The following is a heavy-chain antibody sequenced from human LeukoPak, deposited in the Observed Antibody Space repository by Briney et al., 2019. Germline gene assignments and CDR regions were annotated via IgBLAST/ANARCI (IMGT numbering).Heavy chain of an antibody. V-gene: IGHV4-59*01. CDR3: ARERGPAYFGSGSYSEYSYMDV. D-gene: IGHD3-10*01. J-gene: IGHJ6*03. CDR1: GGSINNYY. Sequence: SETLSLTCTVSGGSINNYYWSWIRQSPGKKLERIGSIFYSGSPNYSPSLKSRVTMSIDTSKNQFSLRLNSLIAADAAVYYCARERGPAYFGSGSYSEYSYMDVWGKGTPVTVSS. CDR2: IFYSGSP.